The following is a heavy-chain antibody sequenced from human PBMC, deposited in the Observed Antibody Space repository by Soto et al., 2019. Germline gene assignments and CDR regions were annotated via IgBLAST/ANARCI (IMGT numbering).Heavy chain of an antibody. V-gene: IGHV1-2*04. CDR3: ARDYRVGTGFDP. Sequence: QVPLVQSGAEVKKPWASVTVSCKASGYTFTGYYMHWVRQAPGQGLEWMGWINPNSGGTNYAQTFQGWVTMTRDTSISTAYMELSRLRSDDTAVYYCARDYRVGTGFDPWGQGTLVTVSS. D-gene: IGHD1-26*01. CDR2: INPNSGGT. CDR1: GYTFTGYY. J-gene: IGHJ5*02.